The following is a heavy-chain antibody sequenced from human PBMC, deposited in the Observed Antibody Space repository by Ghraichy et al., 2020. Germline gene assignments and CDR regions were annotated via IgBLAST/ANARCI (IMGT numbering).Heavy chain of an antibody. D-gene: IGHD3-10*01. J-gene: IGHJ4*02. Sequence: SVKVSCKASGGTFSSYAVSWVRQAPGQGLVWMGGIIPILGTANYAQKFQDRVTITADESTSTAYMKLSGLRSEDTAVYYCARGESGFGEFLPYYFDFWGQGTLVTVSS. CDR2: IIPILGTA. CDR3: ARGESGFGEFLPYYFDF. CDR1: GGTFSSYA. V-gene: IGHV1-69*13.